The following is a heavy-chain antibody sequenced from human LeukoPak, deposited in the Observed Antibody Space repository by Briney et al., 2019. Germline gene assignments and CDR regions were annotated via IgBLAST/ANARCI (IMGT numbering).Heavy chain of an antibody. J-gene: IGHJ4*02. CDR3: ARGYPGSGYDSFDY. V-gene: IGHV1-69*01. CDR2: IIPIFDTA. CDR1: GGTFSSYA. D-gene: IGHD5-12*01. Sequence: GASVKVSCKASGGTFSSYAITWVRQAPGQGLEWMGGIIPIFDTANYAQKFLGRVTITADESTSTAYMELSSLRSEDTAVYYCARGYPGSGYDSFDYWGQGTLVTVSS.